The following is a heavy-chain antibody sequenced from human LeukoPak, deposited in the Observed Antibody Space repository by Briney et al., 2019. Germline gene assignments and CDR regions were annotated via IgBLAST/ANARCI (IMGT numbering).Heavy chain of an antibody. D-gene: IGHD5/OR15-5a*01. V-gene: IGHV3-33*06. CDR3: AKGASTSYYYYYMDV. CDR2: TWYDGSNK. CDR1: GFTFSSYG. Sequence: PGGSLRLSCAASGFTFSSYGMHWVRQAPGKGLEWVAVTWYDGSNKYYADSVKGRFTISRDNSKNTLYLQMNSLRAEDTAVYYCAKGASTSYYYYYMDVWGKGTTVTVSS. J-gene: IGHJ6*03.